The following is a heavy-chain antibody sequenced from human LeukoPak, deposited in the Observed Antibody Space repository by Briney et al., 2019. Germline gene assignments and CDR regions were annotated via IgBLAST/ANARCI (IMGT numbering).Heavy chain of an antibody. CDR1: GFTFSSYS. Sequence: GGSLRLSCAASGFTFSSYSMNWVRQAPGKGLEWVSYISSSSSTIYYADSVKGRFTISRDNAKNSLYLQMNSLRAEDTAVYYCARVWDSSGSAFDIWGQGTMVTVSS. J-gene: IGHJ3*02. D-gene: IGHD3-22*01. CDR3: ARVWDSSGSAFDI. V-gene: IGHV3-48*01. CDR2: ISSSSSTI.